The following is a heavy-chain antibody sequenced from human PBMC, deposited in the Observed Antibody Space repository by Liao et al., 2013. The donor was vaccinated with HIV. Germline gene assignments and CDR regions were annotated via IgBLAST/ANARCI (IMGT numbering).Heavy chain of an antibody. J-gene: IGHJ5*02. CDR2: LYTSGST. V-gene: IGHV4-4*07. CDR3: ARDRGYCSGGSCYSWFDP. CDR1: AGSISSYS. D-gene: IGHD2-15*01. Sequence: QVQLQESGPGLVKPSGTLSLTCTVSAGSISSYSWSWIRQPAGKGLEWIGRLYTSGSTNYNPSLKSRVTMSLDTSKNQFSLKLSSVTAADTAVYYCARDRGYCSGGSCYSWFDPWGQGTLVTVSS.